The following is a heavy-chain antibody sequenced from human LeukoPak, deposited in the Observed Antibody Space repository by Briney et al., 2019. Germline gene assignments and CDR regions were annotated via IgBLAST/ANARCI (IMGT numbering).Heavy chain of an antibody. D-gene: IGHD6-19*01. J-gene: IGHJ4*02. V-gene: IGHV3-23*01. Sequence: GGSLRLSCAASGFTFATYAMSWVRQAPGKGLEWVSTFYETGKTDHADSVKGRLTISRDTSKNTLYLQMNSLRAEDTATYYCAKRGAGSGGLHYWGQGTLVTVSS. CDR2: FYETGKT. CDR1: GFTFATYA. CDR3: AKRGAGSGGLHY.